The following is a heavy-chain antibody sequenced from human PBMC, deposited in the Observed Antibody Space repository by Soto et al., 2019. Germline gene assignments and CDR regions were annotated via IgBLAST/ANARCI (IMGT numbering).Heavy chain of an antibody. Sequence: PAETRSLTCTAASGSVSTYHWSWIRQHAGKGLEWIGRIFINGNTNYNPSLRSRVTMSVDTSKGQFSLNLTSVTAADTAVYFCARRRGCYSSENWGKRLLFTTSS. J-gene: IGHJ4*02. D-gene: IGHD2-8*01. CDR2: IFINGNT. V-gene: IGHV4-4*07. CDR1: SGSVSTYH. CDR3: ARRRGCYSSEN.